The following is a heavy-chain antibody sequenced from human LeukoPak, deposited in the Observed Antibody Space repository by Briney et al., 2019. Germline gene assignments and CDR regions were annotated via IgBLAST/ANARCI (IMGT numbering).Heavy chain of an antibody. J-gene: IGHJ4*02. CDR2: IYYSGST. CDR1: GGSISSYY. D-gene: IGHD4-17*01. V-gene: IGHV4-59*01. Sequence: SETLSLTCTVSGGSISSYYWSWIRQPPGKGLEWIGYIYYSGSTNYNPSLKSRVTISVDTSKNQFSLKLSSVTAADTAVYCCAYGDYETHFDYWGQGTLVTVSS. CDR3: AYGDYETHFDY.